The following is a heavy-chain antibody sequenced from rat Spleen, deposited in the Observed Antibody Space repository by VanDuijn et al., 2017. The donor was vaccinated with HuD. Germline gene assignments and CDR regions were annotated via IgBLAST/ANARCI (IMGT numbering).Heavy chain of an antibody. Sequence: EVQLVESDGGLVQPGGSLKLSCVASGFTFNNYWMTWIRQAPTKGLEWVAFINMGGGDTYYRNSVKGRFTIYRDDAKNTQYLQMDSLRSEDTATYYCARHLMLTGHVMDAWGQGASVTVSS. CDR2: INMGGGDT. CDR1: GFTFNNYW. V-gene: IGHV5S13*01. D-gene: IGHD5-1*01. J-gene: IGHJ4*01. CDR3: ARHLMLTGHVMDA.